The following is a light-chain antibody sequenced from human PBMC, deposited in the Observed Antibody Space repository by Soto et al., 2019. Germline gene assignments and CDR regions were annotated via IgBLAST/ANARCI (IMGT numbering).Light chain of an antibody. CDR1: SSNFGAGYD. V-gene: IGLV1-40*01. CDR2: GNS. Sequence: QSVLTRPPSVSGAPGQRVTISCTGSSSNFGAGYDVHWYQQLPGTAPKLLIYGNSNRPSGVPDRFSGSKSGTSASLAITGLQAEDEADYYCQSYDDSLSGWVFGGGTKLTVL. CDR3: QSYDDSLSGWV. J-gene: IGLJ2*01.